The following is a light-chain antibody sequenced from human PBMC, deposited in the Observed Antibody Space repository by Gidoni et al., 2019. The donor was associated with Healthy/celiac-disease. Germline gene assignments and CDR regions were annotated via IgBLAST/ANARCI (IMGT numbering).Light chain of an antibody. CDR1: QSVSSSY. CDR2: GAS. V-gene: IGKV3-20*01. Sequence: EIVLTQSPGTLSLSPGERATLSCRASQSVSSSYLAWYQQKPGQAPRLLIYGASSRATGIPDRFSGSGSGTDFTLTISRLEPEDLAVYYCQQYGSSPPYTFXXXTKLEIK. CDR3: QQYGSSPPYT. J-gene: IGKJ2*01.